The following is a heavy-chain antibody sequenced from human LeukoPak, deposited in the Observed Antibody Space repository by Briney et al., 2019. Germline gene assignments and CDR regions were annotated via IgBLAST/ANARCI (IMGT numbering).Heavy chain of an antibody. V-gene: IGHV4-59*01. CDR2: IYYSGST. J-gene: IGHJ3*02. CDR1: GSSISSYY. CDR3: ARAYDGSGYSVEVAFDI. Sequence: PSETLSLTCTVSGSSISSYYWGWIRQPPGKGLEWIGYIYYSGSTNYNPSLKSRVTISVDTSKNQFSLKLSSVTAADTAVYYCARAYDGSGYSVEVAFDIWGQGTMVTVSS. D-gene: IGHD3-22*01.